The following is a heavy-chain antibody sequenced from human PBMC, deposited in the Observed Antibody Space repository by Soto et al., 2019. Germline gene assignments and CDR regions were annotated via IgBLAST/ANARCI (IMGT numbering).Heavy chain of an antibody. CDR3: ARHKPNSSGWYYYGMDV. D-gene: IGHD6-19*01. V-gene: IGHV4-39*01. CDR2: IYYSGST. CDR1: GASISSSGYY. Sequence: SEPLSLTSNVSGASISSSGYYWGWIRQPPGKGLEWIGSIYYSGSTYYNPSLKSLVTISVDTSKNQFSLKLSSVTAADTAVYYCARHKPNSSGWYYYGMDVWGQGTTVT. J-gene: IGHJ6*02.